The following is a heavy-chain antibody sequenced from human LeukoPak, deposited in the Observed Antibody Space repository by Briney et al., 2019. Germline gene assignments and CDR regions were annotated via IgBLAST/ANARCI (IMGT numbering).Heavy chain of an antibody. Sequence: GGSLRLSCAASGFTFSSYWMSWVRQAPGKGLEWVANIKQDGSEKYYVDSVKGRFTISRDNAKNSLYLQMNSLRAEDAAVYYCARADGTLPYYYMDVWGKGTTVTVSS. CDR2: IKQDGSEK. CDR3: ARADGTLPYYYMDV. J-gene: IGHJ6*03. V-gene: IGHV3-7*01. CDR1: GFTFSSYW.